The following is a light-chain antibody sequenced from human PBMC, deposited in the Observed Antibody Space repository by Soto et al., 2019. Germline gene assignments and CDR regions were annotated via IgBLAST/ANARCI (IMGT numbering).Light chain of an antibody. CDR2: DVS. CDR3: SSYTTISTVV. V-gene: IGLV2-14*03. CDR1: SSDIGGYNY. J-gene: IGLJ2*01. Sequence: QSALTQPASVSGSPGQSITISCTGTSSDIGGYNYVSWYQQHPGKAPQLMIYDVSNRPSGLSNRFSGSKSGNTASLTTSGLQAEDGADYYCSSYTTISTVVFGGGTKLTVL.